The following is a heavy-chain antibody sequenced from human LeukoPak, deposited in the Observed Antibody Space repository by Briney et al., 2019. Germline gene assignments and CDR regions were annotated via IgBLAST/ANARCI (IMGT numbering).Heavy chain of an antibody. V-gene: IGHV4-59*01. CDR1: GGSISSYY. Sequence: PSETLSLTCTVSGGSISSYYWSWLRQPPGKGLEWLGYIYYSGSTSYNPSLKSRVTISVHTSENQFSLKLSSVTAAATAVYYCARDGSGSGWANWGQGTLVTVSS. CDR3: ARDGSGSGWAN. J-gene: IGHJ4*02. CDR2: IYYSGST. D-gene: IGHD6-19*01.